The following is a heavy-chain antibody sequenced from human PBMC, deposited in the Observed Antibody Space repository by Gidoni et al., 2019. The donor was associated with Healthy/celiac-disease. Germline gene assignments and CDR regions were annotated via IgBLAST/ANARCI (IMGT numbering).Heavy chain of an antibody. J-gene: IGHJ4*02. CDR3: AKEGSSWSFGISR. Sequence: QVQLVESGGGVVQPGRSLRLSCAASGFTFSSYGMHWVRQAPGKGLEWVAVISYDGSNKYYADSVKGRFTISRDNSKNTLYLQMNSLRAEDTAVYYCAKEGSSWSFGISRWGQGTLVTVSS. D-gene: IGHD6-13*01. V-gene: IGHV3-30*18. CDR1: GFTFSSYG. CDR2: ISYDGSNK.